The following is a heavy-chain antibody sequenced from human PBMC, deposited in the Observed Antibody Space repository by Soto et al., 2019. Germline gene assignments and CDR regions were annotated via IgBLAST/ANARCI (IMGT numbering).Heavy chain of an antibody. J-gene: IGHJ4*02. Sequence: GGSLRLSCAASGLTFSNAWMSWVRQAPGKGLEWVGRIKNKKDGGTADYAAPVKGRFTISRDDSRDTLYLQMNSLRTEDTAMYYCTTDPGDYEDYWGQGTQVT. CDR3: TTDPGDYEDY. CDR1: GLTFSNAW. D-gene: IGHD4-17*01. CDR2: IKNKKDGGTA. V-gene: IGHV3-15*01.